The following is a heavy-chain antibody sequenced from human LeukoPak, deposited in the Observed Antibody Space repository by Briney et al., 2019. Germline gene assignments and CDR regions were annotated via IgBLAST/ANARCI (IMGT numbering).Heavy chain of an antibody. Sequence: ASVKVSCKTSGYTFTGYYIHWVRQASGQGLEWLAWINPNSGGTKYSQQFQGRVTLTRDTSISTAYMELSRLTSDDTAVYYCARGHSDIWYSLGHWGQGTLVTVSA. J-gene: IGHJ4*02. CDR3: ARGHSDIWYSLGH. CDR2: INPNSGGT. V-gene: IGHV1-2*02. CDR1: GYTFTGYY. D-gene: IGHD1-26*01.